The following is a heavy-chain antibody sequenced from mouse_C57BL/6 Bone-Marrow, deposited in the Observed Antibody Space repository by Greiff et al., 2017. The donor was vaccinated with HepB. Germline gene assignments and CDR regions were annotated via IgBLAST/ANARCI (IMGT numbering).Heavy chain of an antibody. CDR2: IQPNSGST. CDR3: AAIITSVHFDV. CDR1: GYTFTSYG. V-gene: IGHV1-64*01. J-gene: IGHJ1*03. D-gene: IGHD1-1*01. Sequence: QVQLKQPGAELVKPGASVKLSCKASGYTFTSYGTHWVKQRPGQGLEWIGMIQPNSGSTNYNEKFKSKATLTVDKSSSTAYMQLSSLTSEDSAVYYCAAIITSVHFDVWGTGTTVTVSS.